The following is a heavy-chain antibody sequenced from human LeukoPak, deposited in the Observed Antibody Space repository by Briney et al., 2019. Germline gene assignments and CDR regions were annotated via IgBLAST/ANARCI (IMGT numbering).Heavy chain of an antibody. Sequence: PGGSLRLSCAASGFTFSSYEMNWARQAPGKGLEWVSYISSSGSTIYYADSVKGRFTISRDNAKNSLYLQMNSLRAEDTAVYYCARASIVGASPFDYWGQGTLVTVSS. CDR1: GFTFSSYE. CDR2: ISSSGSTI. J-gene: IGHJ4*02. D-gene: IGHD1-26*01. V-gene: IGHV3-48*03. CDR3: ARASIVGASPFDY.